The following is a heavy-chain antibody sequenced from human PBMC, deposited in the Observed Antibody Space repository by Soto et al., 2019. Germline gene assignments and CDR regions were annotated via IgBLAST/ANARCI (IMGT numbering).Heavy chain of an antibody. CDR3: AKGEKFYFDCLTLFDY. CDR2: ISGSGGST. D-gene: IGHD3-9*01. J-gene: IGHJ4*02. CDR1: GFTFSSYA. V-gene: IGHV3-23*01. Sequence: EVQLLESGGGLVQPGGSLRLSCAASGFTFSSYAMSWVRQAPGKGLEWVSAISGSGGSTYYADSVKGRFTISRDNSKNTLYLQMNSLRAEDTAVYYCAKGEKFYFDCLTLFDYWGQGTLVTVSS.